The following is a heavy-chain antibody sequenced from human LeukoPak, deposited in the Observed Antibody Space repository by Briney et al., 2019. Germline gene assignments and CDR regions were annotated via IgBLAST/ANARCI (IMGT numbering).Heavy chain of an antibody. D-gene: IGHD6-19*01. CDR1: GYTLTELS. J-gene: IGHJ4*02. CDR3: ARHDSRGGFDY. V-gene: IGHV1-24*01. CDR2: FDPEDGET. Sequence: ASVKVSCKVSGYTLTELSMHWVRQAPGKGLDWMGGFDPEDGETIYAQKFQARVTMTSNTSISTAYMELSSLRSEDTAVYYCARHDSRGGFDYWGQGTLVTVSS.